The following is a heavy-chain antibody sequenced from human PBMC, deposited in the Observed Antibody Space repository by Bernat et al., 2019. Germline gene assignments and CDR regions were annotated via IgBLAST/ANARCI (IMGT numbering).Heavy chain of an antibody. CDR1: GFTFSSYA. D-gene: IGHD3-10*01. Sequence: QVQLVESGGGVVQPGRSLRLSCAASGFTFSSYAMHWVRQAPGKGLEWVAVISYDGSNKYYADSVKGRFTISRDNSKNTLYLQMNSLRAEDTAVYYCAKVDGPDMLQGVFDYWGQGTLVTVSS. CDR3: AKVDGPDMLQGVFDY. V-gene: IGHV3-30-3*01. CDR2: ISYDGSNK. J-gene: IGHJ4*02.